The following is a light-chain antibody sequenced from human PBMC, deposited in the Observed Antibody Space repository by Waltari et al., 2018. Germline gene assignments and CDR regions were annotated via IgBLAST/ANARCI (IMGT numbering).Light chain of an antibody. CDR3: GQGTLWPFT. CDR1: QSLIHSDGHTY. CDR2: KVS. Sequence: DVVMTQSPLSLPIIPGQPASISCRSSQSLIHSDGHTYLSWYQQKPGQPPRLLIYKVSNRDSGVPDRFSGSGAGTDFTLRINRVEAEDVGVYYCGQGTLWPFTFGPGTKLDIK. J-gene: IGKJ3*01. V-gene: IGKV2-30*02.